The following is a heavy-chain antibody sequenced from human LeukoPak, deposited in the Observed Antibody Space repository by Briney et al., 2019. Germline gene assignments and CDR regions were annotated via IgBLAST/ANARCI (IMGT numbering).Heavy chain of an antibody. D-gene: IGHD5-18*01. V-gene: IGHV4-59*01. CDR3: ATVLSHGYSDS. CDR1: GGSITGYY. CDR2: VYYDGST. Sequence: SETLSPTCTVSGGSITGYYWSWIRQPPGKGLEWIGYVYYDGSTNYNPSLRSRVTISLDTSKNQFSLRLNSVTAADTAVYYCATVLSHGYSDSWGQGTLVTVSS. J-gene: IGHJ4*02.